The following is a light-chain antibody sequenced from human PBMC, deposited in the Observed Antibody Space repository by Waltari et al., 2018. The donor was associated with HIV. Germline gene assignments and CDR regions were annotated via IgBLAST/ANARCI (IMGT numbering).Light chain of an antibody. Sequence: QSALTQPPSASGSPGQSVTISCTGTSSDVGGYNYVSWYQQRPGKAPKPMIYEVNRRPSGVPDRFFGSKSGNTASLTVSGLQADDEAEYYCCSYRGSNTWVFGGGTKVTVL. V-gene: IGLV2-8*01. CDR2: EVN. CDR3: CSYRGSNTWV. J-gene: IGLJ3*02. CDR1: SSDVGGYNY.